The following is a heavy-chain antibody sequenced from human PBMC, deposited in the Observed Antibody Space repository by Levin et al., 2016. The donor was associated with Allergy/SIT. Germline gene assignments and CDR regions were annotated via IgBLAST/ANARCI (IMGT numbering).Heavy chain of an antibody. CDR2: IYYSGST. Sequence: WIRQPPGKGLEWIGYIYYSGSTYYNPSLKSRVTISVDTSKNQFSLKLSSVTAADTAVYYCARWVVQSIAWWYAFDIWGQGTMVTVSS. J-gene: IGHJ3*02. CDR3: ARWVVQSIAWWYAFDI. D-gene: IGHD2-15*01. V-gene: IGHV4-31*02.